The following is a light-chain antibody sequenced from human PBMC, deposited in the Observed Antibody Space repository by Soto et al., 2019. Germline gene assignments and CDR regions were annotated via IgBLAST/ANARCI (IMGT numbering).Light chain of an antibody. CDR3: QQAISLPRT. CDR2: AAS. V-gene: IGKV1-12*01. CDR1: QGISSW. Sequence: DIQMTQSPSSVSASVGDRVTITCRASQGISSWLAWYQQKPGKAPKLLIYAASSLQSGVTSRFSGSGSGTDFTLTINSLQTEDFANSYCQQAISLPRTFGQGTKVEIK. J-gene: IGKJ1*01.